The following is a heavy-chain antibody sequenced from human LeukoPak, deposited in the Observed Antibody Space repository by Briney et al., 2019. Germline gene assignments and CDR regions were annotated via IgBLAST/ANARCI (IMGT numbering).Heavy chain of an antibody. J-gene: IGHJ3*02. CDR3: ANTLTTVVIPGAFDI. D-gene: IGHD4-17*01. Sequence: QPGGSLRLSCAASGFTFSSYAVSWVRQTPGKGLEWVSAISGSGGSTYYADSVKGRFTISRDNSENTLYLQMNSLRAEDTAVYYCANTLTTVVIPGAFDIWGQGTMVTVSS. CDR1: GFTFSSYA. CDR2: ISGSGGST. V-gene: IGHV3-23*01.